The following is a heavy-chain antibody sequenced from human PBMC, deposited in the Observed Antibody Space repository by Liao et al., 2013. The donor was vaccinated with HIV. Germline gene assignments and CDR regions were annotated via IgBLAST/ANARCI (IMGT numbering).Heavy chain of an antibody. Sequence: QVQLQESGPGLVKPSETLSLTCTVSGGSISPYYWSWIRQPPGKALEWLGFIYYRGSTNYNPSFNSRVTISVDTSKNQFSLKLTSLTAADTAVYYCARILRPEVAVALDYWGQGSLVTVSS. J-gene: IGHJ4*02. D-gene: IGHD1-14*01. CDR3: ARILRPEVAVALDY. CDR2: IYYRGST. CDR1: GGSISPYY. V-gene: IGHV4-59*01.